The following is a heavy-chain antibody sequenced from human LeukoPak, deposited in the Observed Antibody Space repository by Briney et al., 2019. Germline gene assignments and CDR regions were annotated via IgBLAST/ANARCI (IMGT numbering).Heavy chain of an antibody. Sequence: GGSLRLSCAASGFPFSSYAMNWVRQAPGKGLEWVSAISGSGSSTYYADSVKGRFTISRDNAKNTLYLQMNSLRAEDTAVYYCARVRRSGSYLGYYFDYWGQGTLVTVSS. J-gene: IGHJ4*02. CDR2: ISGSGSST. CDR1: GFPFSSYA. D-gene: IGHD1-26*01. V-gene: IGHV3-23*01. CDR3: ARVRRSGSYLGYYFDY.